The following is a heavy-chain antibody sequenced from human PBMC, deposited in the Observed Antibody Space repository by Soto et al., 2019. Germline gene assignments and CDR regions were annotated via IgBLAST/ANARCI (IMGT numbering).Heavy chain of an antibody. CDR2: ISYDGSNK. V-gene: IGHV3-30*18. CDR1: GFTFSSYG. Sequence: GGSLRLSCAASGFTFSSYGMHWVRPAPGKGLEWVAIISYDGSNKYYADSVKGRFTISRDNSKNTLYLQMNSLRADDTAVYYCAKDATDSSLSQWYFDNWGQGTLVTVSS. J-gene: IGHJ4*02. D-gene: IGHD2-15*01. CDR3: AKDATDSSLSQWYFDN.